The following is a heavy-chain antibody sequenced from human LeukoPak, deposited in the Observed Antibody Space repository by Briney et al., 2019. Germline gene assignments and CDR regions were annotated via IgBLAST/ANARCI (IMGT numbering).Heavy chain of an antibody. CDR1: GFTFSSYS. CDR2: ISSSSSYI. J-gene: IGHJ4*02. D-gene: IGHD6-13*01. Sequence: GGSLRLSCAASGFTFSSYSMNWVRQAPGKGLEWVSSISSSSSYIYYADSVKGRFTISRDNAKNSLYLQMNSLRAEDTAVYYCASQTIAAAQTDYWGQGTLVTVSS. CDR3: ASQTIAAAQTDY. V-gene: IGHV3-21*01.